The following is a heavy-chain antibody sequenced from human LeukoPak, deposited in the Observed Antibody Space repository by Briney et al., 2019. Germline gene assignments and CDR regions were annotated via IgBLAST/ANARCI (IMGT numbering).Heavy chain of an antibody. Sequence: SETLSLTCAVYGGSFSGYYWSWIRQPPGKGLEWIGEINHSGSTNYNPSLKSRVTISVDTSKNQFSLKLSSVTAADTAVYYCARGGLGIAAAGTEYYFDYWGQGTLVTVSS. CDR2: INHSGST. CDR1: GGSFSGYY. CDR3: ARGGLGIAAAGTEYYFDY. D-gene: IGHD6-13*01. J-gene: IGHJ4*02. V-gene: IGHV4-34*01.